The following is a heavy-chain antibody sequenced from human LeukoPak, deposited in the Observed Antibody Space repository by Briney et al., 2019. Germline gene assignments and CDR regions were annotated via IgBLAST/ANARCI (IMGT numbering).Heavy chain of an antibody. Sequence: GGSLRLSCAASGFTVSSNYMSWVRQAPGKGLEWVSAISGSGGSTYYADSVKGRFTISRDNSKNTLYLQMNSLRAEDTAVYYCAKDRKGAIDPWGQGTLVTVSS. CDR2: ISGSGGST. D-gene: IGHD3-16*01. CDR1: GFTVSSNY. J-gene: IGHJ5*02. V-gene: IGHV3-23*01. CDR3: AKDRKGAIDP.